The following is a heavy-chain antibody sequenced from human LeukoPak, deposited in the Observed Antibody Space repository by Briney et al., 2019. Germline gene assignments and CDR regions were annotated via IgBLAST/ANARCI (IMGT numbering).Heavy chain of an antibody. Sequence: PGGSLRLSCSASGFTFSTNAMHWVRQAPGKGLEYVSGVSSNGGSTYYADSVKGRFTISRDNSKNTLYLQMNSLRAEDTAVYYCARDSRRILPSDWGQGTLVTVSS. CDR1: GFTFSTNA. D-gene: IGHD2-15*01. V-gene: IGHV3-64*04. CDR2: VSSNGGST. J-gene: IGHJ4*02. CDR3: ARDSRRILPSD.